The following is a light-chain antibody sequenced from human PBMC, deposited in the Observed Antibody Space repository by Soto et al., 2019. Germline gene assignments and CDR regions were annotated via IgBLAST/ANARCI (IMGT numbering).Light chain of an antibody. Sequence: QSVLTQPPSVSAAPGQKVTISCSGSSSNIGNNYVSWYQHRPGKAPRLMIYEVRNRLSGVSNRFSGSKSGNTASLTISGLQSEDEADYYCTSYTPTGALVFGSGTKLTVL. V-gene: IGLV2-14*01. CDR1: SSNIGNNY. CDR3: TSYTPTGALV. J-gene: IGLJ3*02. CDR2: EVR.